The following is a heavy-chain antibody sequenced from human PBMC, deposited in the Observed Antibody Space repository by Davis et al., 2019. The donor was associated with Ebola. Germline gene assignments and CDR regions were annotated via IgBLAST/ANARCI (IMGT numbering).Heavy chain of an antibody. D-gene: IGHD3-22*01. Sequence: GGSLRLSCAASGFTVSSNYMSWVRQAPGKGLEWVSYITDSSSTIYYADSVKGRFTISRDNSKNTLYLQMNSLRAEDTAVYYCARDETEVIMIVVVPGFDYWGQGTLVTVSS. CDR1: GFTVSSNY. J-gene: IGHJ4*02. V-gene: IGHV3-48*01. CDR2: ITDSSSTI. CDR3: ARDETEVIMIVVVPGFDY.